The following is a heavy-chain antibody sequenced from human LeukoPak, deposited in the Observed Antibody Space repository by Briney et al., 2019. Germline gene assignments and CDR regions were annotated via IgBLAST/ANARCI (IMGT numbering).Heavy chain of an antibody. J-gene: IGHJ4*02. CDR2: IYYSGST. CDR3: ARVWYYDSGSYVDY. D-gene: IGHD3-10*01. Sequence: SETLSLTCTVSGGSISSGGYYWSWIRQHPGKGLEWIGYIYYSGSTSYNPSLKSRVTISVDTSKNQFSLKLSSVTAADTAVYYCARVWYYDSGSYVDYWGQGTLVTVSS. V-gene: IGHV4-31*03. CDR1: GGSISSGGYY.